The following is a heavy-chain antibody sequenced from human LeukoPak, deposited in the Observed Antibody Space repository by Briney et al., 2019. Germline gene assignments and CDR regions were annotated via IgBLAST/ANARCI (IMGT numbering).Heavy chain of an antibody. CDR2: IYYSGST. V-gene: IGHV4-39*01. Sequence: PSETLSLTCTVSGGSISSSSYYWGWIRQPPGKGLEWIGSIYYSGSTYYNPSLKSRVTISVDTSKNQFSLKLSSVTAADTAVYYCARLPYDILTGYQSDYWGQGTLVTVSS. D-gene: IGHD3-9*01. CDR3: ARLPYDILTGYQSDY. CDR1: GGSISSSSYY. J-gene: IGHJ4*02.